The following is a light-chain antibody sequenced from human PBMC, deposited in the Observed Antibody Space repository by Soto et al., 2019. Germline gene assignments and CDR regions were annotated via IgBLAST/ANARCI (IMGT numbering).Light chain of an antibody. CDR3: QKYNSAPLT. V-gene: IGKV1-27*01. J-gene: IGKJ4*02. CDR2: AAS. CDR1: QGIGVC. Sequence: DIQMTQPPSSLSASLGDRVTITCRASQGIGVCLAWFQQKPGNAPKLLIYAASTLQSGVPSRFSGSGSGTDVTLTVSSLQPEDVATYYCQKYNSAPLTFAGGTRVEI.